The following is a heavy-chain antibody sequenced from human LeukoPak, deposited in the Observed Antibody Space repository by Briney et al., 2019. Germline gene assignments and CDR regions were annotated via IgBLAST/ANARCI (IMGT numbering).Heavy chain of an antibody. V-gene: IGHV1-18*04. D-gene: IGHD3-10*01. CDR1: GYTFTSYG. Sequence: ASVKVTRKASGYTFTSYGISWVRQAPGQGLEWMGWISAYNGNTNYAQKLQGRVTMTTDTSTSTAYMELRSLRSDDTAVYYCARGFYGSGSYYLFTSWFDPWGQGTLVTVSS. J-gene: IGHJ5*02. CDR2: ISAYNGNT. CDR3: ARGFYGSGSYYLFTSWFDP.